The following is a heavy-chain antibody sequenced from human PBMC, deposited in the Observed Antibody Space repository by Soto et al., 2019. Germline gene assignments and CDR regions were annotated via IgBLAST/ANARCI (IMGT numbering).Heavy chain of an antibody. CDR3: ARVPHYYDSSGYYSPHLDY. CDR1: GYAFTSYD. CDR2: MNPNSGNT. J-gene: IGHJ4*02. Sequence: XSVKGSCKASGYAFTSYDIHWVRQATGQGLEWMGWMNPNSGNTGYAQKFQGRVTMTRNTSISTAYMELSSLRSEDTAVYYCARVPHYYDSSGYYSPHLDYWGQGTLVTVSS. V-gene: IGHV1-8*01. D-gene: IGHD3-22*01.